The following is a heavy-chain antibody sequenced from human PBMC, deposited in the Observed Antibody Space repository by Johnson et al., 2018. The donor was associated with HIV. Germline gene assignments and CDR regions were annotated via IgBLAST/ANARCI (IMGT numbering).Heavy chain of an antibody. D-gene: IGHD6-13*01. CDR2: IYSGGST. CDR3: ARVPGAAAATGAFDI. CDR1: GFTVSSNY. J-gene: IGHJ3*02. Sequence: DVQLVESGGGLVKPGGSLRLSCAASGFTVSSNYMSWVRQAPGKGLEWVSVIYSGGSTYYAHSVTGRFTISRDNAKNSLYLQMNSLRAEDTAVYYCARVPGAAAATGAFDIWGQGTMVTVSS. V-gene: IGHV3-66*01.